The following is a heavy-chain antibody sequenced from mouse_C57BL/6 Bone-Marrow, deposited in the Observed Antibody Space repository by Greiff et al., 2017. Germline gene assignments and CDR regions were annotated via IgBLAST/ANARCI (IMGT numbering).Heavy chain of an antibody. J-gene: IGHJ4*01. CDR1: GFSLSTSGMG. Sequence: QVTLKESGPGILQSSQTLSLTCSFSGFSLSTSGMGVSWIRQPSGKGLAWLAHNYWDDDKRYNPSLKSRLTISKDTSRNQVFLKITSMYTPDTATYYCARGLYDAMDYWGQGTSVTVSS. V-gene: IGHV8-12*01. CDR2: NYWDDDK. CDR3: ARGLYDAMDY.